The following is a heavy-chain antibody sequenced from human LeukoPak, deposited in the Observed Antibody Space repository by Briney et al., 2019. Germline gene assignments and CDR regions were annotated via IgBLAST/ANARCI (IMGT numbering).Heavy chain of an antibody. D-gene: IGHD6-19*01. CDR1: GGSISSGGYY. CDR2: IYHSGST. J-gene: IGHJ1*01. CDR3: ARGRAYSSAGYFQH. V-gene: IGHV4-30-2*01. Sequence: SETLSLTCTVSGGSISSGGYYWSWIRQPPGKGLEWIGYIYHSGSTYYNPSLKSRVTISVDRSKNQFSLKLSSVTAADTAVYYCARGRAYSSAGYFQHWGQGTLVTVSS.